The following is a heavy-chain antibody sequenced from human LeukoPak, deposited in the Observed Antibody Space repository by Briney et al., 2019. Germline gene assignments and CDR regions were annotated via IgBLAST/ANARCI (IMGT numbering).Heavy chain of an antibody. Sequence: GASVKVSCKASGYTFTNYYMHWVRQAPGQGLEWMGIINPSGGSTTYAQKFQGRVTMTRDMSTSTIYMEVNSLGSEDTAVYYCARGVVPAAYIDYWGQGALVTVSS. CDR2: INPSGGST. J-gene: IGHJ4*02. CDR1: GYTFTNYY. D-gene: IGHD2-2*01. CDR3: ARGVVPAAYIDY. V-gene: IGHV1-46*01.